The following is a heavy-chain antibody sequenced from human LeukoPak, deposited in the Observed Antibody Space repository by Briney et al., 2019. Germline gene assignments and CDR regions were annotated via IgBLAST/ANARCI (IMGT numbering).Heavy chain of an antibody. Sequence: ASVKVSCKASGYTFTSYGISWVRQAPGQGLEWMGWISAYNGNTNYAQKLQGRVTMTTDTSTSTAYMELRSLRSDDTAVYYCAKAGSVGQLVSFFDYWGQGTLVTVSS. J-gene: IGHJ4*02. CDR2: ISAYNGNT. CDR3: AKAGSVGQLVSFFDY. CDR1: GYTFTSYG. V-gene: IGHV1-18*01. D-gene: IGHD6-13*01.